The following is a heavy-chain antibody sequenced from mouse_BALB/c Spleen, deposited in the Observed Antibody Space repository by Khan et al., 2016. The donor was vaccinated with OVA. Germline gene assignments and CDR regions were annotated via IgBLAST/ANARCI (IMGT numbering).Heavy chain of an antibody. J-gene: IGHJ3*01. CDR3: ARSNGNYWFAY. Sequence: QIQLVQSGPELKKPGETVKISGKASGYTLTNYGMNWVKQAPGKGLKWMGWINTYTGEPTYAEDFKGRIAFSLETSASTAYLQINNLKNEDTATYFCARSNGNYWFAYWGQGTLVTVSA. CDR2: INTYTGEP. V-gene: IGHV9-3-1*01. D-gene: IGHD2-1*01. CDR1: GYTLTNYG.